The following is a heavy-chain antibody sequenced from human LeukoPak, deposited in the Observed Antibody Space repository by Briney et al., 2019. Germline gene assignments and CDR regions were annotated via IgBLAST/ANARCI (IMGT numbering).Heavy chain of an antibody. J-gene: IGHJ3*02. V-gene: IGHV1-2*02. D-gene: IGHD3-22*01. CDR1: GYTFPDYY. Sequence: ASVKVCCMASGYTFPDYYMHLVRQAPGQGLEWMGWINPNSGGTNYAQKFQGRVTMTRDTSISTAYMELSRLRSDDTAVYYCARDMYYYDSSGYGKGAFDIWGQGTLVTVSS. CDR3: ARDMYYYDSSGYGKGAFDI. CDR2: INPNSGGT.